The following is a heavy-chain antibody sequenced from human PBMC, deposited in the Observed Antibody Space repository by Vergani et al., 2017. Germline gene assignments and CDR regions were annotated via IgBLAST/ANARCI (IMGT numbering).Heavy chain of an antibody. Sequence: QLQLQESGSGLVKPSQTLSLTCAVSGGSISSGGYSWSWIRQPPGKGLEWIGYIYHSGSTYYNPSLKSRVTISVDRSKNQFSLKLSSVTAADTAVYYCARDSWTSELRGVYWFDTWGQGTLVSVSS. J-gene: IGHJ5*02. CDR2: IYHSGST. V-gene: IGHV4-30-2*01. CDR1: GGSISSGGYS. CDR3: ARDSWTSELRGVYWFDT. D-gene: IGHD3-10*01.